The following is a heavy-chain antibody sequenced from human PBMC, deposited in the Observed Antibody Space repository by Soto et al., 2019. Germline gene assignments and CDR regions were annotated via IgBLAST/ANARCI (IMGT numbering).Heavy chain of an antibody. V-gene: IGHV1-18*04. D-gene: IGHD3-22*01. Sequence: ASVKVSCKASGYTFTSYGISWVRQAPGLGLEWMGWISAYNGNTNYAQKLKGRVTMITDTSTSTAYMELRSLRSDDTVVYCCARDFDNSRGYYGPVDVWGQGTTVTVSS. J-gene: IGHJ6*02. CDR1: GYTFTSYG. CDR3: ARDFDNSRGYYGPVDV. CDR2: ISAYNGNT.